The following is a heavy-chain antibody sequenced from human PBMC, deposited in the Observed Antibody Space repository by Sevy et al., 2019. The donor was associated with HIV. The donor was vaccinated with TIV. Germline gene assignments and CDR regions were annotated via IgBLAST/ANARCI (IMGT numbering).Heavy chain of an antibody. CDR2: ISYDGFNK. CDR1: GFTFSTYA. Sequence: GGSLRLSCAGSGFTFSTYAMHWVRKTPGRGLEWVSTISYDGFNKYYRDSVKGRFAISRDNSKNTQYLQMNSLRVEDTAVYYCVIPFSGGGGGYWGQGTLVTVSS. V-gene: IGHV3-30*09. CDR3: VIPFSGGGGGY. D-gene: IGHD2-21*01. J-gene: IGHJ4*02.